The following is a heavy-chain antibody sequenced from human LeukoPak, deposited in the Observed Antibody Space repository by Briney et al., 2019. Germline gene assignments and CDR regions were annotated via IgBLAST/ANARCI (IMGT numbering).Heavy chain of an antibody. CDR1: GGSFSGYY. CDR3: ARPTPGYSGSYFDY. J-gene: IGHJ4*02. CDR2: INHSGST. Sequence: PSETLSLTCAVSGGSFSGYYWSWIRQPPGKGLEWIGEINHSGSTNYNPSLKSRVTISVDTSKKQFSLKLSSVTDADTAVYYCARPTPGYSGSYFDYWGQGTLVTVSS. V-gene: IGHV4-34*01. D-gene: IGHD1-26*01.